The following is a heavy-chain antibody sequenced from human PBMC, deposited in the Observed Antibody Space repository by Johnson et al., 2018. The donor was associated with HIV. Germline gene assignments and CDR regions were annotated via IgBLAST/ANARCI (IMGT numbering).Heavy chain of an antibody. CDR1: GFTFSDYY. CDR2: ITSSGTSS. J-gene: IGHJ3*02. Sequence: QVQLVESGGGLVNPGGSLRLSCAASGFTFSDYYMSWIRQAPGKGLEWVSYITSSGTSSYYADSVKGRLTISRDNAKNSLYLQMNSLRAEDTALYYCARDGYYDSGSDPLDIWGQGTMVTVSS. D-gene: IGHD3-10*01. V-gene: IGHV3-11*01. CDR3: ARDGYYDSGSDPLDI.